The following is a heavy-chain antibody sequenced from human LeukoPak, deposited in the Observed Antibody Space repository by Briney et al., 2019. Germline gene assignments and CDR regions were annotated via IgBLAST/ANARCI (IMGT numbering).Heavy chain of an antibody. V-gene: IGHV1-69*02. CDR1: GRTFSSYT. CDR2: IIPILGIA. CDR3: ARAPTGDPLLDY. Sequence: SVKVSCKASGRTFSSYTISWVRQAPGQGLEWMGRIIPILGIANYAQKFQGRVTITADKSTSTAYMELSSLRSEDTAVYYCARAPTGDPLLDYWGQGTLVTVSS. J-gene: IGHJ4*02.